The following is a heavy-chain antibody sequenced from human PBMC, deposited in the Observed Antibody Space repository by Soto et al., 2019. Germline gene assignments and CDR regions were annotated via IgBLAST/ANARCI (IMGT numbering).Heavy chain of an antibody. CDR2: ISYDGSNK. CDR3: ARDPGGSSDY. J-gene: IGHJ4*02. D-gene: IGHD1-26*01. V-gene: IGHV3-30-3*01. Sequence: GGSLRLSCAASGFTFSSYAMHWVRQAPGKGLEWVAVISYDGSNKYYADSVKGRFTISRDNSKNTLYLQMNSLRAEDTAVYYCARDPGGSSDYWGQGTLVTVSS. CDR1: GFTFSSYA.